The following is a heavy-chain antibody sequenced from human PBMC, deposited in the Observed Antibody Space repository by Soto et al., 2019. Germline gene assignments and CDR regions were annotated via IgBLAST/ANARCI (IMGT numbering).Heavy chain of an antibody. D-gene: IGHD1-26*01. CDR1: GFTFNSYG. CDR3: AKDSYSGYYYYYMDV. V-gene: IGHV3-30*18. Sequence: QVQLVESGGGVVQPGRSLRLSCAASGFTFNSYGIHWVRQAPGKGLEWVAVISYDGSNKYYAASVKGRFTISRDNSKNTLYLQMNSLRVDDTALYYCAKDSYSGYYYYYMDVWGKGTTVTVSS. J-gene: IGHJ6*03. CDR2: ISYDGSNK.